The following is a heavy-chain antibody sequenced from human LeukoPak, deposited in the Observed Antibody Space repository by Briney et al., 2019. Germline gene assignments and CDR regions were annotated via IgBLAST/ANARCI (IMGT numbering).Heavy chain of an antibody. Sequence: SGTLSLTCAVSGGSISSSIWWSWVRQPPGKGLEWIGEIYHGGSTNYNPSLKSRVTISVDKSKNQFSLKLSSVTAADTAVYYCARVSPGRGSYFPFDIWGQGTMVTVSS. CDR2: IYHGGST. J-gene: IGHJ3*02. D-gene: IGHD1-26*01. CDR1: GGSISSSIW. CDR3: ARVSPGRGSYFPFDI. V-gene: IGHV4-4*02.